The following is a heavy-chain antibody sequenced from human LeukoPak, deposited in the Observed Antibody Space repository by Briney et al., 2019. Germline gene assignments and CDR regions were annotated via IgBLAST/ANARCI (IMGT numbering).Heavy chain of an antibody. V-gene: IGHV3-33*01. D-gene: IGHD6-19*01. Sequence: GGSLRLSCAASGFTFSSYGMHWVRQAPGKGLEWVAVIWYDGSNKYYADSAKGRFTISRDNSKNTLYLQMNSLRAEDTAVYYCARDSSGWYSENNWFDPWGQGTLVTVSS. CDR2: IWYDGSNK. J-gene: IGHJ5*02. CDR3: ARDSSGWYSENNWFDP. CDR1: GFTFSSYG.